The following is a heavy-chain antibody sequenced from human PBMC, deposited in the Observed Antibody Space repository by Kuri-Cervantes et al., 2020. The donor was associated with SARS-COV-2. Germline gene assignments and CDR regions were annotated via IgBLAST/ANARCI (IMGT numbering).Heavy chain of an antibody. V-gene: IGHV3-74*01. J-gene: IGHJ6*02. CDR1: GFTFSSYW. Sequence: GESLKISCAASGFTFSSYWMHWVRQAPGKGLVWVSRINSDGSSTSYADSVKGRFTISRDNAKNTLYLQMNSLRAEDTAVYYCAKTGRYYGMDVWGQGTTVTVSS. CDR2: INSDGSST. CDR3: AKTGRYYGMDV. D-gene: IGHD3-10*01.